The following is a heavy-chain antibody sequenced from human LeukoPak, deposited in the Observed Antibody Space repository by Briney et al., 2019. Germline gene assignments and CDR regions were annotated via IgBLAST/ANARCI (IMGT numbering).Heavy chain of an antibody. CDR1: GFTFSTYA. CDR2: ISGSGGST. D-gene: IGHD6-13*01. V-gene: IGHV3-23*01. Sequence: PGGSLRLSCAASGFTFSTYAMSWVRQVPGKGLEWVSAISGSGGSTYYADSVKGRFTISRDNSKNTLYLQMNSLRAEDTSIYFCAKALEQETVIALDSWGQGTLVTVSS. J-gene: IGHJ4*02. CDR3: AKALEQETVIALDS.